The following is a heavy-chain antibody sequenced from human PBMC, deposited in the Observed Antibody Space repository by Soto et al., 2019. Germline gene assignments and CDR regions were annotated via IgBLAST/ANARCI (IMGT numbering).Heavy chain of an antibody. CDR3: ARTAVWDDFDL. V-gene: IGHV4-34*01. J-gene: IGHJ2*01. CDR2: INHSGST. D-gene: IGHD3-16*01. Sequence: QVQLQQWGAGLLKPSETLSLTCAVYGGSFSGYYWSWIRQPPGKGLEWIGEINHSGSTNYNPSLMSRVTISVDTSKNQFSLKLSSVTAADTAVYYCARTAVWDDFDLWGRGTLVTVSS. CDR1: GGSFSGYY.